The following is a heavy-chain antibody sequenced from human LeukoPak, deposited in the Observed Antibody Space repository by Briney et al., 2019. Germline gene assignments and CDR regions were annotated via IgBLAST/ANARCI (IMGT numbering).Heavy chain of an antibody. V-gene: IGHV3-33*01. CDR3: ARDGEYDYVWGSSFDY. Sequence: GGSLRLSCAASGFTFSSYGMHWVRQAPGKGLEWLAVIWYDGTDKYYADSVKGRFTISRDNSKNTLYLQMNNLKTEGTAVYYCARDGEYDYVWGSSFDYWGQGTLVAVSS. CDR1: GFTFSSYG. D-gene: IGHD3-16*01. J-gene: IGHJ4*02. CDR2: IWYDGTDK.